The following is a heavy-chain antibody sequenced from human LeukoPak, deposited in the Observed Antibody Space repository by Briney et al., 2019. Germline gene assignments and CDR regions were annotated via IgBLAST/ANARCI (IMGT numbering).Heavy chain of an antibody. CDR3: ARIGVDYYDSSGTFDY. J-gene: IGHJ4*02. CDR2: IYYSGST. D-gene: IGHD3-22*01. CDR1: GGSISSSSYY. V-gene: IGHV4-39*07. Sequence: SETLSLTCTVSGGSISSSSYYWGWIRQPPGKGLEWIGSIYYSGSTYYNPSLKSRVTISVDTSKNQFSPKLSSVTAADTAVYYCARIGVDYYDSSGTFDYWGQGTLVTVSS.